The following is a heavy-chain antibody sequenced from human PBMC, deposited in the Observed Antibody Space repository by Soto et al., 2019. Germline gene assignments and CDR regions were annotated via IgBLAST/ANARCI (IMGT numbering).Heavy chain of an antibody. J-gene: IGHJ6*03. D-gene: IGHD4-4*01. Sequence: QVQLQESGPGLVKPSETLSLTCTVSGGSISSYYWSWIRQPPGKGLEWIGYIYYSGSTNYNPSLKMRVTISVDTSKNQFSLKLSSVTAADTAVYYCARGGTTPHNYYYYMDVWGKGTTVTVSS. CDR3: ARGGTTPHNYYYYMDV. CDR1: GGSISSYY. V-gene: IGHV4-59*01. CDR2: IYYSGST.